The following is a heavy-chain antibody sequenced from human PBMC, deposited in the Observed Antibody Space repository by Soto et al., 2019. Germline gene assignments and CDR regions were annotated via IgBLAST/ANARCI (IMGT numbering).Heavy chain of an antibody. CDR2: IYYSGST. CDR1: GGSISSYY. CDR3: ATSQKGYNWNYFDH. J-gene: IGHJ4*02. D-gene: IGHD1-20*01. Sequence: SETLSLTCTVSGGSISSYYWSWIRQPPGKGLEWIGYIYYSGSTNYNPSLKSRVTISVDTSKNQFSLKLSSVTAADTAVYYCATSQKGYNWNYFDHWGQGALVTVSS. V-gene: IGHV4-59*01.